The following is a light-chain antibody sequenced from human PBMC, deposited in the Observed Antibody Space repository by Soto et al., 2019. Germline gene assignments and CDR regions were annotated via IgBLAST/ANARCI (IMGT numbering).Light chain of an antibody. J-gene: IGKJ3*01. V-gene: IGKV3-20*01. CDR2: AAS. Sequence: EIVLTQSPGTLSLSPGESATLSCRASQTLSTNSLARYQQRLGQTPRLLIYAASTRDTDIPDRFNGSGSGTDCALTIGRREPEDFAPYYWQQYHASPLTFRPGTKVDV. CDR3: QQYHASPLT. CDR1: QTLSTNS.